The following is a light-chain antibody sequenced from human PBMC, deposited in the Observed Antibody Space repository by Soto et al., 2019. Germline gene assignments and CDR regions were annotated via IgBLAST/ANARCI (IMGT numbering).Light chain of an antibody. CDR3: QHYNSYSEA. CDR2: KAS. V-gene: IGKV1-5*03. CDR1: QTISSW. Sequence: DIQMTQSPSTLSGSVGDRVTITCRASQTISSWLAWYQQKPGKAPKLLIYKASTLKSGVPSRFSGSGPGTEFTLTISSLQPDDFATYYCQHYNSYSEAFGQGTKVDNK. J-gene: IGKJ1*01.